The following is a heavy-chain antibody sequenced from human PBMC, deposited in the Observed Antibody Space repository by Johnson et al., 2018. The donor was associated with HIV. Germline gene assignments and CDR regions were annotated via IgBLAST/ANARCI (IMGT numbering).Heavy chain of an antibody. CDR3: AGLPDAFDI. J-gene: IGHJ3*02. D-gene: IGHD5-12*01. Sequence: EQLVESGGGLIQPGGSLRLSCAASGFTVSSNYMSWVRQAPGKGLEWVSVISSGGSTSYTDPVKGRFTISRDNSKNTLYLQMNSLRAEDTAVYYCAGLPDAFDIWGQGTMVTVSS. CDR2: ISSGGST. CDR1: GFTVSSNY. V-gene: IGHV3-53*01.